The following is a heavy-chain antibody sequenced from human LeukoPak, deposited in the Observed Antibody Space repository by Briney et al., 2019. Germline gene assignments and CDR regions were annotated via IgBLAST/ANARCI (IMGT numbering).Heavy chain of an antibody. CDR1: GFIFSNYW. CDR2: INQDGTEK. CDR3: AVLEGLS. D-gene: IGHD5-24*01. J-gene: IGHJ4*02. V-gene: IGHV3-7*03. Sequence: GGSLRLSCEGSGFIFSNYWMSWVRQAPGKGPDWVANINQDGTEKYYAQSVRGRFTIPRDNARNSVQLQMNNLRAEDTALYYCAVLEGLSWGQGTLVSVSS.